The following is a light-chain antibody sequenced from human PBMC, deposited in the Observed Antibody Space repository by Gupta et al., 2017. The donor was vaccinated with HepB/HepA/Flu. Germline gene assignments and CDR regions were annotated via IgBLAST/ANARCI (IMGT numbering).Light chain of an antibody. J-gene: IGKJ2*01. CDR1: QSLLHSNGYNY. CDR2: LGS. Sequence: DIVMTQSPLSLPVTPGEPASISCRSSQSLLHSNGYNYLDWYLQKPGQSQQLLIFLGSNRASGVPDRFSGSGSGTDFALKISRVEAEDVGVYYCMQALQTPYTFGQGTKLEIK. CDR3: MQALQTPYT. V-gene: IGKV2-28*01.